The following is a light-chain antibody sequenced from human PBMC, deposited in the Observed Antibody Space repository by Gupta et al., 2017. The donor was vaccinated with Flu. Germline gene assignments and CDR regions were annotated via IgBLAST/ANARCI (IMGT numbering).Light chain of an antibody. J-gene: IGKJ4*02. V-gene: IGKV1-9*01. CDR3: QKLNSYPIT. CDR2: AAS. CDR1: QGISSY. Sequence: DIQLTQPPSFLSASVGDRVTITCRASQGISSYLAWYQQKTGKAPKLLIYAASTLQSGVPSRFSGSGSETECTLTISSPQPEDFATYYCQKLNSYPITFGGGTKVEIK.